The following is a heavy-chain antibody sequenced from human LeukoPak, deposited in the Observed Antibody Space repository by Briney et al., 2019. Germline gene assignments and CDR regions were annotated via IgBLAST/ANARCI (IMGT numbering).Heavy chain of an antibody. D-gene: IGHD4-17*01. J-gene: IGHJ3*02. CDR1: GGSIRSSTYY. CDR3: ARGLRAVTTGAFDI. Sequence: SETLSLTCSVSGGSIRSSTYYWDWIRQPPEKGLEWIGTIYYSGSTYYSPSLKSRVTIFVDTSKNQFSLKLSSVTAADTAVYYCARGLRAVTTGAFDIWGQGTMVTVSS. V-gene: IGHV4-39*07. CDR2: IYYSGST.